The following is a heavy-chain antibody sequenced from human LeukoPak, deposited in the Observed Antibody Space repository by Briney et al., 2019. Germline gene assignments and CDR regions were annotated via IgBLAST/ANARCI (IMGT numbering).Heavy chain of an antibody. J-gene: IGHJ4*02. Sequence: AGGSLRLSCAASGFTFSDYYMSWIRQAPGKGLEWVSYISSSGSTIYYADSVKGRFTISRDNAKNSLYLQMNSLRAEDTAVYYCARGQPRITMIVVAVDYWGQGTLVTVSS. CDR2: ISSSGSTI. D-gene: IGHD3-22*01. V-gene: IGHV3-11*01. CDR3: ARGQPRITMIVVAVDY. CDR1: GFTFSDYY.